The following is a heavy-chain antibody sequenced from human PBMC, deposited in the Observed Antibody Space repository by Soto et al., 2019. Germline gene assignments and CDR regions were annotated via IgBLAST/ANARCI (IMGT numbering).Heavy chain of an antibody. D-gene: IGHD3-3*01. J-gene: IGHJ6*02. CDR2: ISSDSRTI. CDR3: ARIKLVEWFFINVDVYDMDV. Sequence: GGSLRLSCVASGFSLSDCAVNWVRQAPGKGLEWVSFISSDSRTIYYADSVEGRFTVSRDNARNSVSLQMDSLRDEDAAVYYCARIKLVEWFFINVDVYDMDVWGQGTRVTV. CDR1: GFSLSDCA. V-gene: IGHV3-48*02.